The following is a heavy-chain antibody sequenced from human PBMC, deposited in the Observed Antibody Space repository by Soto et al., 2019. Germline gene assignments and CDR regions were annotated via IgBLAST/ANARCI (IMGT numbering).Heavy chain of an antibody. CDR1: GFTFSSYG. J-gene: IGHJ4*02. D-gene: IGHD2-8*01. V-gene: IGHV3-33*01. Sequence: GGSLRLSCAASGFTFSSYGMHWVRQAPGKGLEWVAVIWYDGSNKYYADSVKGRFTISRDNSKNTLYLQMNSLRAEDTAVYYCARDNSSPKWSMATYYFDYWGQGTLVTVSS. CDR3: ARDNSSPKWSMATYYFDY. CDR2: IWYDGSNK.